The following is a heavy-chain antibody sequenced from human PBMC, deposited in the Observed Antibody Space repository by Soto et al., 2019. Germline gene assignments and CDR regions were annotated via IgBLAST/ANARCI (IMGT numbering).Heavy chain of an antibody. CDR3: ARDGTMIPLVFDP. V-gene: IGHV4-4*07. CDR2: IYTSGST. CDR1: GGSISSYY. D-gene: IGHD3-22*01. Sequence: SETLSLTCTVSGGSISSYYRSWIRQPAGKGLEWIGRIYTSGSTNYNPSLKSRVTMSVDTSKNQFSLKLSSVTAADTAVYYCARDGTMIPLVFDPWGQGTLVTVSS. J-gene: IGHJ5*02.